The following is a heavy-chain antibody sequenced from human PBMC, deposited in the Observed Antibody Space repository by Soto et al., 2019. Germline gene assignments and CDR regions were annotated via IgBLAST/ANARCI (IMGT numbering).Heavy chain of an antibody. CDR3: ARDSEGIVGATTGY. V-gene: IGHV3-30*04. J-gene: IGHJ4*02. CDR2: ISYDGSNK. CDR1: GFTFSSYA. D-gene: IGHD1-26*01. Sequence: GGSLRLSCAASGFTFSSYAMHWVRQAPGKGLEWVAVISYDGSNKYYADSVKGRFTISRDNSKNTLYLQMNSLRAEDTAVYYCARDSEGIVGATTGYWGRGPRVPVS.